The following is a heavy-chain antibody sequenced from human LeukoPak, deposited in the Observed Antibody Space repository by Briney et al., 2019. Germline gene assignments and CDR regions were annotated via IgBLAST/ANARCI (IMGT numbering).Heavy chain of an antibody. J-gene: IGHJ5*02. D-gene: IGHD3-10*01. CDR3: ARDMVRGVIWFDP. V-gene: IGHV1-2*06. CDR1: GYTFTGYY. CDR2: INPNSGGT. Sequence: ASVKVSCKASGYTFTGYYTHWVRQAPGQGLEWMGRINPNSGGTNYAQKFQGRVTMTRDTSISTAYMELSRLRSDDTAVYYCARDMVRGVIWFDPWGQGTLVTVSS.